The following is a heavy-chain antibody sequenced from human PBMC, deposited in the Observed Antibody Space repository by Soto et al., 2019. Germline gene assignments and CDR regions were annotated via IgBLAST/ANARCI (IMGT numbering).Heavy chain of an antibody. CDR2: IIPLFGTT. J-gene: IGHJ1*01. CDR1: GGTFRSYA. CDR3: ARGFPDGWVEPGVVRGYLDS. V-gene: IGHV1-69*01. Sequence: QVQLVQSGAEVKEPGSSVKVSCKASGGTFRSYASSWVRQAPGQGLEWLGGIIPLFGTTNYAQKFQGRATITAEESTSTAYMELSRLTSEDSAVDYCARGFPDGWVEPGVVRGYLDSWGQGTVVTFAS. D-gene: IGHD3-10*01.